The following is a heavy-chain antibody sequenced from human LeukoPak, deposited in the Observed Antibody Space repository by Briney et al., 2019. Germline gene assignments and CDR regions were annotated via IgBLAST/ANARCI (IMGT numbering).Heavy chain of an antibody. CDR1: GFTFSSYW. CDR2: INSDGSST. Sequence: GGSLRLSCAASGFTFSSYWMHWVRQAPGKGLVWVSRINSDGSSTSYADSVKGRFTISRDNAKNTLYLQMNSLRAEDTAVYYCAKDRQWLVRGLFDYWGQGTLVTVSS. CDR3: AKDRQWLVRGLFDY. D-gene: IGHD6-19*01. V-gene: IGHV3-74*01. J-gene: IGHJ4*02.